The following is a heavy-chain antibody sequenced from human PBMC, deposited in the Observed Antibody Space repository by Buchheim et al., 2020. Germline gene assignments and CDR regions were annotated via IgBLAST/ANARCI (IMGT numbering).Heavy chain of an antibody. Sequence: EVQVVESGGGLIQPGRSLRLSCTGSGFTFGDYAMSWFRQAPGKGLEWVGFIRSRAYGGTTEYADSVLGRFTISRDDSRSIAYLQMNSLRIEDTAVYSCSGGSSSSAYFGLDVWGQGTT. CDR3: SGGSSSSAYFGLDV. D-gene: IGHD6-6*01. J-gene: IGHJ6*02. CDR2: IRSRAYGGTT. V-gene: IGHV3-49*03. CDR1: GFTFGDYA.